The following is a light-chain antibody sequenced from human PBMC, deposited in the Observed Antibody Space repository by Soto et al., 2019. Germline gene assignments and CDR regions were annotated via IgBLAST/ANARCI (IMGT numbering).Light chain of an antibody. CDR1: SSNIGGNS. CDR3: SAWDASLNIPV. Sequence: QSVLTQAPSASGNPGQSVTVSCSGGSSNIGGNSVSWYQQVPGTAPTLLIYRNNQRPSGVPDRFSGSKSGTSASLTISGLRSEDEADYYCSAWDASLNIPVFGGGTKLTVL. CDR2: RNN. J-gene: IGLJ3*02. V-gene: IGLV1-47*01.